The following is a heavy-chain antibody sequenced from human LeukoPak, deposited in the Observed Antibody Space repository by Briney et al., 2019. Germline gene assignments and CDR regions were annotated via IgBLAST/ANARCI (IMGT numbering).Heavy chain of an antibody. J-gene: IGHJ4*02. CDR2: IRYDGSNK. D-gene: IGHD5-12*01. V-gene: IGHV3-30*02. Sequence: GGSLRLSCAASGFTFSSYGMHWVRQAPGKGLEWVAFIRYDGSNKYYADSVKGRFTISRDNSKNTLYLQMNSLRAEDTAVYYCAKDLRLSGLYFDYWGQGTLVTVSS. CDR1: GFTFSSYG. CDR3: AKDLRLSGLYFDY.